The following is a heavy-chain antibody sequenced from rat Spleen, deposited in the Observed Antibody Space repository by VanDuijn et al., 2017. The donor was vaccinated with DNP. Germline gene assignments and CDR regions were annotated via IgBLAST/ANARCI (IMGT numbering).Heavy chain of an antibody. V-gene: IGHV2S18*01. CDR3: ARSGYYAMDV. J-gene: IGHJ4*01. CDR1: GFSLHTYS. CDR2: IWNDGDT. Sequence: QVQLKESGPGLVQSSETLSLTCTVSGFSLHTYSIHWVRQHSGKSLEWMGRIWNDGDTSYNSALTTRLSISRDTSKSQVCLKINGLQSEDTGTYFCARSGYYAMDVWGQGTSVTVSS.